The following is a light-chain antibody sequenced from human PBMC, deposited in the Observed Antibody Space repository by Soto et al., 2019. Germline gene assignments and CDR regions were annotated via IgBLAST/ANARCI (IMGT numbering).Light chain of an antibody. CDR1: QSVSSSY. Sequence: EIVLTQSPGTLSLSPGEGATLSCRASQSVSSSYLAWYQQKPGQAPRLLIYGASSRATGIPDRFSGSGSGTVFTLTISRLEPEDFAVYYCQQSGRTFGQGTKVEIK. CDR3: QQSGRT. V-gene: IGKV3-20*01. CDR2: GAS. J-gene: IGKJ1*01.